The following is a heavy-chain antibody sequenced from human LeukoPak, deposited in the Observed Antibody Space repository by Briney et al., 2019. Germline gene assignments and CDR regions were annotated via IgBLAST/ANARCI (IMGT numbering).Heavy chain of an antibody. CDR3: AKDIATGGYFDY. Sequence: GGSLRLSCAASGFTFSSYWMHWVRQAPWKGLVWVSRINTDGSSTSYADSVKGRFTISRDNAKNTLYLQMNSLRAEDTAVYYCAKDIATGGYFDYWGQGTLVTVSS. D-gene: IGHD1-26*01. J-gene: IGHJ4*02. CDR1: GFTFSSYW. V-gene: IGHV3-74*01. CDR2: INTDGSST.